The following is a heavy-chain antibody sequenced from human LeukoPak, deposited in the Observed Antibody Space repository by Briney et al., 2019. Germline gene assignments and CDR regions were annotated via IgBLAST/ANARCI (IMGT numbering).Heavy chain of an antibody. CDR1: GGSISSGDYY. Sequence: TLSLTCAVSGGSISSGDYYWSWIPQPPGKGLEWIGYIYYSGSAYYNPSLKSRVTISVDTSKNQFSLKLSSVTAADTAVYYCAREKLVGPFDYWGQGTLVTVSS. CDR2: IYYSGSA. D-gene: IGHD6-6*01. J-gene: IGHJ4*02. V-gene: IGHV4-30-4*08. CDR3: AREKLVGPFDY.